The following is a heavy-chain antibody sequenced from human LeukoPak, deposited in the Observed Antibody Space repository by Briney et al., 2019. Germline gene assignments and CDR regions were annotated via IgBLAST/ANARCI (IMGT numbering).Heavy chain of an antibody. Sequence: PSETLSLTCAVYGGSFSGYYWSWIRQPPGKGLEWIGEINHSGSTNYNPSLKSRVTISVDTSKNQFSLKLSSVTAADTAVYYCARSTAVVVAASTKRNWFDPWGQGTLVTVSS. D-gene: IGHD2-15*01. CDR3: ARSTAVVVAASTKRNWFDP. V-gene: IGHV4-34*01. J-gene: IGHJ5*02. CDR1: GGSFSGYY. CDR2: INHSGST.